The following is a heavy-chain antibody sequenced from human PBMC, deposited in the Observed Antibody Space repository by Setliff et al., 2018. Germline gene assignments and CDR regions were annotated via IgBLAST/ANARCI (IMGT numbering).Heavy chain of an antibody. CDR3: ARGLEGEDYFYYMDV. D-gene: IGHD2-21*01. Sequence: PSETLSLTCTVSGGSISSSSYYWGWIRRPPGKGLEWIGEINHSGSTNYNPSLKSRVTMSVDKSKNQFSLKLTSVTAADTAVYYCARGLEGEDYFYYMDVWGKGNTVTVSS. CDR1: GGSISSSSYY. V-gene: IGHV4-39*07. CDR2: INHSGST. J-gene: IGHJ6*03.